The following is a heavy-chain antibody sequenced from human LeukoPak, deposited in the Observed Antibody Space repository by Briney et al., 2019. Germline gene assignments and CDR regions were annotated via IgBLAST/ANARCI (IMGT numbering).Heavy chain of an antibody. Sequence: NPGGSLRLSCAASGFTFTNAWMIWVRQAPGKGLEWIGSIYYSGSTYYNPSLKSRVTISVDTSKNQFSLKLSSVTAADTAVYYCACPYYYDSSGYYSGNYWGQGTLVTVSS. CDR2: IYYSGST. V-gene: IGHV4-4*02. CDR3: ACPYYYDSSGYYSGNY. J-gene: IGHJ4*02. D-gene: IGHD3-22*01. CDR1: GFTFTNAW.